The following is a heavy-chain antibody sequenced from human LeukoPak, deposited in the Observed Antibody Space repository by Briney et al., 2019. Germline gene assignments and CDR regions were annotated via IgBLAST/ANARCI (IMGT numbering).Heavy chain of an antibody. Sequence: GGSLRLSCAASGFTFSSYWMHWVRQAPGKGLVWVSRINSDGSSTSYADSVKGRFTISRDNAKNTLYLQMNSLRAQDTAVYYCARGITTSGYYYYYMDVWGPGTMVTVSS. V-gene: IGHV3-74*01. CDR3: ARGITTSGYYYYYMDV. CDR2: INSDGSST. J-gene: IGHJ6*03. CDR1: GFTFSSYW. D-gene: IGHD3-10*01.